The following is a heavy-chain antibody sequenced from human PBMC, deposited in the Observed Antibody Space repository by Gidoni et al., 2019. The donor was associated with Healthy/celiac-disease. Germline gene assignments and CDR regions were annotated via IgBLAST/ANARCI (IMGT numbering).Heavy chain of an antibody. CDR3: ATDPSSGYPY. Sequence: QVQLVESGGGVVQPGRSLRLSCAASGFTFSRYGMHWVRQAPGKGLEWVAVIWYDGSNKYDADSVKGRFTISRDNYKNTLYLQMNSLRAEDTAVYYCATDPSSGYPYWGQGTLVTVSS. CDR1: GFTFSRYG. CDR2: IWYDGSNK. V-gene: IGHV3-33*01. J-gene: IGHJ4*02. D-gene: IGHD3-22*01.